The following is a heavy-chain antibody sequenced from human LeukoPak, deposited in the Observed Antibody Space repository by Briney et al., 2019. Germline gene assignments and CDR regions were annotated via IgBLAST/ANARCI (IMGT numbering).Heavy chain of an antibody. CDR1: GGTFSSYT. J-gene: IGHJ4*02. Sequence: GASVKVSCKASGGTFSSYTISWVRQAPGQGLEWMGRTNPNSGDTNYAQKFQGRVTMAGDTSITTAYMELNSLRSDDTAVYYCAKAKPQGSDRDFDYWGQGTLVTVSS. V-gene: IGHV1-2*06. D-gene: IGHD1-14*01. CDR3: AKAKPQGSDRDFDY. CDR2: TNPNSGDT.